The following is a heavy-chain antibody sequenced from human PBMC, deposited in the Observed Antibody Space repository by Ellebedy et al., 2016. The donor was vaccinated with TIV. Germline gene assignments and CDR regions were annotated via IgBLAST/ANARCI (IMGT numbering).Heavy chain of an antibody. CDR1: GFTFGDYW. V-gene: IGHV3-7*01. D-gene: IGHD3-10*01. CDR3: ARERTGAGTAKY. J-gene: IGHJ4*02. Sequence: GGSLRLXXAASGFTFGDYWMAWVRQAPGKGLEWVANIKQHGSEKFYVDSVKGRFTISRDNAKNSLYLQMNSLTGEDTAVYYCARERTGAGTAKYWGQGSLVTVSS. CDR2: IKQHGSEK.